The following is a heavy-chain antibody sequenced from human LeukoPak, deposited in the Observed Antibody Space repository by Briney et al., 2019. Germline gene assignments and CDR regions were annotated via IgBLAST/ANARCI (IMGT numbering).Heavy chain of an antibody. D-gene: IGHD3-22*01. CDR3: ARDQDYYDSSGGFDY. Sequence: ASVKVSCKASGYTFTSYGISWARQAPGQGLEWMGWISAYNGNTNYAQKLQGRVTMTTDTSTSTAYMELRSLRSDDTAVYYCARDQDYYDSSGGFDYWGQGTLVTVSS. CDR1: GYTFTSYG. V-gene: IGHV1-18*01. CDR2: ISAYNGNT. J-gene: IGHJ4*02.